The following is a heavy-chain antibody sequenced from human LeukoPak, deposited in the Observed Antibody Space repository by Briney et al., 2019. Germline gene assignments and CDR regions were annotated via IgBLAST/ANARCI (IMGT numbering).Heavy chain of an antibody. D-gene: IGHD3-9*01. CDR3: AGGGLRHFDRSPFEV. CDR2: VWDDGSNK. J-gene: IGHJ3*01. CDR1: GFTFSNYV. Sequence: GGSLRLSCAASGFTFSNYVMDWVRQAPGKGLEWVAVVWDDGSNKHYADSVKGRFAISRDNSKNTLFLQMNSLRAEDTAVYYCAGGGLRHFDRSPFEVWGQGTMVTVSS. V-gene: IGHV3-33*01.